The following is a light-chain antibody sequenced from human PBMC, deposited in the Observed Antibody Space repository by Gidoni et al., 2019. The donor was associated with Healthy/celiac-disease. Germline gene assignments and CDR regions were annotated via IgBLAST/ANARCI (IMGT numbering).Light chain of an antibody. J-gene: IGKJ1*01. Sequence: DIQMTQSPSTLSASVGDRVTITCRDSQSISSWLAWYQQKPGEAPKLLLYDASSLESGVPSRFSGSGSGTEFTLTISSLQPDDFANYYCQQYNSYWTFGQGTKVEIK. CDR3: QQYNSYWT. CDR1: QSISSW. V-gene: IGKV1-5*01. CDR2: DAS.